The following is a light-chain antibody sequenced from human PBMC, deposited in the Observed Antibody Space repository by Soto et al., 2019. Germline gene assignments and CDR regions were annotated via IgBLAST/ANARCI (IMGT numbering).Light chain of an antibody. CDR3: QQRSNWLIT. CDR2: GAS. J-gene: IGKJ5*01. Sequence: EVVLTQSPATLSVSPGERATLSCRASHIISSNLAWYQQKPGQAPRLLIYGASTRATGIPARFSGSGSGTDFTLTISRLEPEDFAVYYCQQRSNWLITFGQGTRLEIK. CDR1: HIISSN. V-gene: IGKV3-11*01.